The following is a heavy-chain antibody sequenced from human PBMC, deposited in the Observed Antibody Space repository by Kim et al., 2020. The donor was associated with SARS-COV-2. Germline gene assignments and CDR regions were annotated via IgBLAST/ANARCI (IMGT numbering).Heavy chain of an antibody. Sequence: YSQKFQGRVTITRDTTASTAYMELSSLRSEDTAVYYCAMTSITMVRVLSYWGQGTLVTVSS. V-gene: IGHV1-3*01. CDR3: AMTSITMVRVLSY. J-gene: IGHJ4*02. D-gene: IGHD3-10*01.